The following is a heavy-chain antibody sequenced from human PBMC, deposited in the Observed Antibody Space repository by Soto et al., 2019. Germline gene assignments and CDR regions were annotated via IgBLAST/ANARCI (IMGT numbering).Heavy chain of an antibody. V-gene: IGHV2-5*02. CDR3: AHRGYSSGCFDY. CDR2: IYWDDYK. J-gene: IGHJ4*02. CDR1: GCSLITSGVG. D-gene: IGHD6-19*01. Sequence: SGPTIVDPAPPLPLTCTFAGCSLITSGVGVGWMPQPPGKALEWLAVIYWDDYKRYSPSLKIRLTITKDTSKNQVVLTMTNMDPVDTAKYYCAHRGYSSGCFDYWRKGTLLTVSS.